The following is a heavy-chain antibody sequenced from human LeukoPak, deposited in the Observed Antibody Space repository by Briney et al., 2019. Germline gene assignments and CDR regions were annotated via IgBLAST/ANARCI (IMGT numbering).Heavy chain of an antibody. Sequence: PGGSLRLSCAASGVTFSSYWMSWVRQAPGKGLEWVANINQDGSEKYYVDSVKGRLTISRDNAKNSLYLQTNSRRAEDTAVYYGARAPEGSGSSYYFDYWGQGTLVTVSS. CDR1: GVTFSSYW. D-gene: IGHD3-10*01. CDR3: ARAPEGSGSSYYFDY. V-gene: IGHV3-7*01. J-gene: IGHJ4*02. CDR2: INQDGSEK.